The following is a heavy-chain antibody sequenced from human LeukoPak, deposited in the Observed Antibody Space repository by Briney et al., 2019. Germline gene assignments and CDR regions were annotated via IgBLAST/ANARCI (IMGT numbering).Heavy chain of an antibody. D-gene: IGHD3-3*01. J-gene: IGHJ4*02. Sequence: AAVKASCKAFGGTFSSDSYSWGCQAPGQGVVGRGGKSAYNGNTNYAQKLQGRVTMNTDTSTSKAYMELRSLRSDDTAVYYCASPRTIFGYYFDYWGQGTLVTVSS. CDR1: GGTFSSDS. V-gene: IGHV1-18*01. CDR2: KSAYNGNT. CDR3: ASPRTIFGYYFDY.